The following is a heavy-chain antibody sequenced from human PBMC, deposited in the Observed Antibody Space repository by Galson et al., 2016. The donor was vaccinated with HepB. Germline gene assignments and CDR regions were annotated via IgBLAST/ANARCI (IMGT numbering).Heavy chain of an antibody. V-gene: IGHV3-23*01. CDR2: ISDTGSHT. CDR1: GFTFSSYG. D-gene: IGHD3-22*01. J-gene: IGHJ4*02. CDR3: AKHIYYYQTTDTEGGDY. Sequence: SLRLSCAASGFTFSSYGMHWVRQAPGKGLEWVSDISDTGSHTYYAGSVKGRFTISRDNSKNTLYLQMNSLRAEDSAIYYCAKHIYYYQTTDTEGGDYWGQGALGTVSS.